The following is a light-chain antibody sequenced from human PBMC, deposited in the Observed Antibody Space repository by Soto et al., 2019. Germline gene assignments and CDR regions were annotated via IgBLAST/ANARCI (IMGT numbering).Light chain of an antibody. CDR2: EVN. J-gene: IGLJ1*01. Sequence: QSVLTQPPSVSGSPGQSVTISCSGSSSDVGSHKSVAWYKQAPGTSPTLMIFEVNNRPSGVPDRFSESKSGNTAFLTISGLQPEDEADYYCSAYIASITSHVFATGTKLTVL. V-gene: IGLV2-18*02. CDR1: SSDVGSHKS. CDR3: SAYIASITSHV.